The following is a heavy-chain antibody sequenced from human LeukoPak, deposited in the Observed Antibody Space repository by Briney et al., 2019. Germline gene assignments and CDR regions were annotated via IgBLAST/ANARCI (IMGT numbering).Heavy chain of an antibody. Sequence: PETLSLTCTVSGGSISSSSYYWGWIRQPPGKGLEWIGSIYYSGSTYYNPSLKSRVTISVDTSKNQFSLKLSSVTAADTAVYYCARHPSILLGSSNNWFDPWGQGTLVTVSS. CDR1: GGSISSSSYY. J-gene: IGHJ5*02. V-gene: IGHV4-39*01. D-gene: IGHD3-10*01. CDR3: ARHPSILLGSSNNWFDP. CDR2: IYYSGST.